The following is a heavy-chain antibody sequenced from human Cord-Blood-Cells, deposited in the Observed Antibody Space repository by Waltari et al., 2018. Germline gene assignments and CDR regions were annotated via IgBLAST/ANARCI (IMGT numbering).Heavy chain of an antibody. V-gene: IGHV4-34*01. CDR2: INHSGST. D-gene: IGHD3-10*01. Sequence: QVQLQQWGAGLLKPSETLSLTCAVYGGSFSGYYWSWIRQPPGKGLEWIGEINHSGSTNYNPSRKSRVTISVDTSKNQFSLKLSSVTAADTAVYYCARVDYYGSGSYNWFDPWGQGTLVTVSS. CDR3: ARVDYYGSGSYNWFDP. CDR1: GGSFSGYY. J-gene: IGHJ5*02.